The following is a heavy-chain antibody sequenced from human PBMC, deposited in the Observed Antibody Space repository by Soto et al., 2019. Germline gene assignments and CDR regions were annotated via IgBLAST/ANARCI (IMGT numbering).Heavy chain of an antibody. J-gene: IGHJ4*02. CDR1: GFTFSSYG. CDR3: AKDRGIVVVPAAQIDY. D-gene: IGHD2-2*01. V-gene: IGHV3-30*18. Sequence: PGGSLRLSCAASGFTFSSYGMHWVRQAPGKGLEWVAVISYDGSNKYYADSVKGRFTISRDNSKNTPYLQMNSLRAEDTAVYYCAKDRGIVVVPAAQIDYWGQGTLVTVSS. CDR2: ISYDGSNK.